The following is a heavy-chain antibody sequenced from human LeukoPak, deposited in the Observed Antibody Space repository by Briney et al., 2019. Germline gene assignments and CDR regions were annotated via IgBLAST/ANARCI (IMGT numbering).Heavy chain of an antibody. V-gene: IGHV3-11*04. CDR3: ARRLGAVAPNWFDP. CDR2: ISRSGSTK. Sequence: PGGSLRLSCAASGFTFSDYNMRWIRQAPGKGLEWVSSISRSGSTKYYADSVKGRFTISRDNAKNSLYLQMNSLRAEDTAVYYCARRLGAVAPNWFDPWGQGTLVTVSS. D-gene: IGHD6-19*01. CDR1: GFTFSDYN. J-gene: IGHJ5*02.